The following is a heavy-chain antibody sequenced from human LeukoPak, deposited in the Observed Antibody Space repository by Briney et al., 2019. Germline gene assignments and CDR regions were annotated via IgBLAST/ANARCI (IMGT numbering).Heavy chain of an antibody. CDR1: GFTFSNYV. D-gene: IGHD6-13*01. CDR2: ISGSGANT. CDR3: ASLITAAGTDY. V-gene: IGHV3-23*01. J-gene: IGHJ4*02. Sequence: GGSLRLSCAASGFTFSNYVMSWVRQAPGKGLEWVSAISGSGANTYYADSVKGRFTISRDNSKNTLYLQLNSLRAEDTAVYYCASLITAAGTDYWGQGALVTVSS.